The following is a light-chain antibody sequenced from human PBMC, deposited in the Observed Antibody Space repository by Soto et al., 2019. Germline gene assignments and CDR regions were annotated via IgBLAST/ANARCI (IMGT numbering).Light chain of an antibody. J-gene: IGKJ5*01. V-gene: IGKV3-11*01. Sequence: EVVLTQSLFTLSLPPGERATLSCRASQSVSNQLAWYQQKPGQPPRLLIFDASRRVTGIPARFSGGGSGTEFTLTLSSLEPEDFGVYYCLQPVRSSTLAQGTRLDIK. CDR3: LQPVRSST. CDR2: DAS. CDR1: QSVSNQ.